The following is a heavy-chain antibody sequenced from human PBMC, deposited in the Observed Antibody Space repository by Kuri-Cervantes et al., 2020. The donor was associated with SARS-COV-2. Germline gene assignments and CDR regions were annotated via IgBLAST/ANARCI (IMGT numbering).Heavy chain of an antibody. CDR1: GGSFSGYY. CDR2: INHSGST. D-gene: IGHD1-14*01. J-gene: IGHJ3*02. CDR3: ARTEEALDI. Sequence: SETLSLTCAVYGGSFSGYYWSWIRQPPGKGLGWIGEINHSGSTNYNPSLKSRVTISVDTSKNQFSLKLSSVTAADTAVYYCARTEEALDIWGQGTMVTVSS. V-gene: IGHV4-34*01.